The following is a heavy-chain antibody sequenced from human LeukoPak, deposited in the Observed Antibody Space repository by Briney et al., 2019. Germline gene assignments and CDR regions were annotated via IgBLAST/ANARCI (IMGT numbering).Heavy chain of an antibody. J-gene: IGHJ5*02. V-gene: IGHV3-11*01. CDR3: AKSAYSSNYNWFDP. CDR2: ISSSGNII. CDR1: GFTFSDYY. D-gene: IGHD6-13*01. Sequence: GGSLRLSCAASGFTFSDYYMNWIRQAPGKGLEWVSYISSSGNIIYYADSVKGRFTISRDNSKNTLYLQMNSLRAEDTAVYYCAKSAYSSNYNWFDPWGQGTLVTVSS.